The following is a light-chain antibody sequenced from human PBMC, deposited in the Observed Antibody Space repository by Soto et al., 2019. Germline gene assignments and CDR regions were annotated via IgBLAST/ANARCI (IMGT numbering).Light chain of an antibody. Sequence: EMVLTQSPGTLSLSPGERATLSCRASQSVSSSYLAWYQQKPGKAPRLLIYGASSRATGIPDRFSGSGSGTDFTLTISRLEPEDFAVYYCQQYGSSPRTFGPGTKVDIK. V-gene: IGKV3-20*01. CDR2: GAS. J-gene: IGKJ3*01. CDR1: QSVSSSY. CDR3: QQYGSSPRT.